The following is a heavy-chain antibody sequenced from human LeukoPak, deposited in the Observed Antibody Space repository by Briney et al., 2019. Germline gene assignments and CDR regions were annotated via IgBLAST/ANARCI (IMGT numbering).Heavy chain of an antibody. CDR2: INHSGST. CDR1: GGSFSGYY. V-gene: IGHV4-34*01. CDR3: ARAAYWADY. Sequence: PSETLSLTCAVYGGSFSGYYWSWIRQPPGKGLEWIGEINHSGSTNYNPSLKSRVTISVDTSKNQFSLKLSSVTAADTAVYYCARAAYWADYWGQGTLVTVSS. D-gene: IGHD2-8*02. J-gene: IGHJ4*02.